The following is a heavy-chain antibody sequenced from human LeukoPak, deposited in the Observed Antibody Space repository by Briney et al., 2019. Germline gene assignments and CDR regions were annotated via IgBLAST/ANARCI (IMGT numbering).Heavy chain of an antibody. J-gene: IGHJ4*02. V-gene: IGHV1-2*06. CDR2: INPNSGGT. D-gene: IGHD3-10*01. Sequence: ASVKVSCKASGYTFTGYYMRWVRQAPGQGLEWMGRINPNSGGTNYAHQFHGRVTMTRDTSISTAYMELSRLRSDDTAVYYCARDIITMVRGVMKPFDYWGQGTLVTVSS. CDR3: ARDIITMVRGVMKPFDY. CDR1: GYTFTGYY.